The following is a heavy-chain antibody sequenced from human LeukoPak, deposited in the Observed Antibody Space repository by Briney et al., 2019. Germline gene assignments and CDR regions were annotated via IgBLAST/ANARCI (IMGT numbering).Heavy chain of an antibody. J-gene: IGHJ4*02. V-gene: IGHV1-8*03. D-gene: IGHD3-3*01. CDR3: ARGPSRPYYDFWSGYYFNY. Sequence: ASVKVSCKASGYTFTSYDINWVRQATGQGLEWMGWMNPNSGNTGYAQKFQGRVTITRNTSISTAYMELSSLRSEDTAVHYCARGPSRPYYDFWSGYYFNYWGQGTLVTVSS. CDR1: GYTFTSYD. CDR2: MNPNSGNT.